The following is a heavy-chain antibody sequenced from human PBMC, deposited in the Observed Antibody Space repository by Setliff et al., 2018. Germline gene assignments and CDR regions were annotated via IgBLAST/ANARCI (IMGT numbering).Heavy chain of an antibody. J-gene: IGHJ4*02. CDR2: IYYSGLT. Sequence: PSETLSLTCTVSGGSIRSSTHYWGWIRQPPGKGLEWIGTIYYSGLTYYTPSLRSRATISVDTSKNQFSLKMSSMTAADTAVYYCARFLNPRDGYQNSPGFDFWGQGTLVTVSS. CDR1: GGSIRSSTHY. D-gene: IGHD5-12*01. V-gene: IGHV4-39*01. CDR3: ARFLNPRDGYQNSPGFDF.